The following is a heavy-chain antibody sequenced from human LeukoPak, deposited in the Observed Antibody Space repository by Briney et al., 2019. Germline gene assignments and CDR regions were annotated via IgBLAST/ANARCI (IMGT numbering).Heavy chain of an antibody. V-gene: IGHV3-66*01. CDR2: IYSGGST. D-gene: IGHD3-10*01. J-gene: IGHJ4*02. Sequence: GGSLRLSCAASGFTVSSNYMSWVRQAPGKGLEWVSVIYSGGSTYYADSVKGRFTISRDNSKNTLYLQMNSLRAEDTAVYYCARDITMVRGVLDYWGQGTLVTVSS. CDR1: GFTVSSNY. CDR3: ARDITMVRGVLDY.